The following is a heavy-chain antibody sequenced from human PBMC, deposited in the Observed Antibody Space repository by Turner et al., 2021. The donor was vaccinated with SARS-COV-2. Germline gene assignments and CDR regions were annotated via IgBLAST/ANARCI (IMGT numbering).Heavy chain of an antibody. J-gene: IGHJ4*02. V-gene: IGHV3-53*01. CDR2: IYSGGST. Sequence: EVQLVASGGVLIRPGGSLRLSCAASGFTVSSNYMNWVRQAPGKGLEWVSFIYSGGSTCDADSVKGRYTISRDNSKNTLYLQMNSRRAEDTAVYYCAREAPLGVNSMAFDYWGQGTLGTVSS. CDR1: GFTVSSNY. D-gene: IGHD3-10*01. CDR3: AREAPLGVNSMAFDY.